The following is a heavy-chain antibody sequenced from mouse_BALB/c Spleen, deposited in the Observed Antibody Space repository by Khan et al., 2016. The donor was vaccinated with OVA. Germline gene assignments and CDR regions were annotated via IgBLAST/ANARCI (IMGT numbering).Heavy chain of an antibody. CDR1: GYTFTSYY. CDR2: INPSNGGA. D-gene: IGHD2-1*01. Sequence: QVQLQQPGAELVKPGASVKISCKASGYTFTSYYMYWVKQRPGQGLEWIGGINPSNGGAHFNEKFKNKATLTVDKSSSTAYMQLSRLTSEDSAVYYCARSGYGNPFAYWGQGTLVTVSA. V-gene: IGHV1S81*02. J-gene: IGHJ3*01. CDR3: ARSGYGNPFAY.